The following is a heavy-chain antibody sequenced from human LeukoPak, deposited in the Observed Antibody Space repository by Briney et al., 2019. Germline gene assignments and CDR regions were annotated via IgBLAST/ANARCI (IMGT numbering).Heavy chain of an antibody. D-gene: IGHD6-19*01. CDR3: AREGSGWYYFDY. V-gene: IGHV1-69*04. J-gene: IGHJ4*02. CDR1: GGTFSSYA. Sequence: SVKVSCKASGGTFSSYAISWVRQAPGQGLEWMGRIIPILGIANYAQKFQGRVTITADKSTSTAYMELSSPRSEDTAVYYCAREGSGWYYFDYWGQGTLVTVSS. CDR2: IIPILGIA.